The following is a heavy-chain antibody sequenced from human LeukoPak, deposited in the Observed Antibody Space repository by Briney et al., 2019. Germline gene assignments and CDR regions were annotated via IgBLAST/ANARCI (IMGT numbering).Heavy chain of an antibody. Sequence: GASVKVSCKASGYTFTSYGISWVRQAPGQGLEWMGRIIPILGTTNYAQKFQGRVTIAADKSTSTADMELRSLRSEDTAVYYCLRHFLQGSGSADDFDIWGQGTMVTVSS. CDR2: IIPILGTT. V-gene: IGHV1-69*04. J-gene: IGHJ3*02. D-gene: IGHD3-10*01. CDR3: LRHFLQGSGSADDFDI. CDR1: GYTFTSYG.